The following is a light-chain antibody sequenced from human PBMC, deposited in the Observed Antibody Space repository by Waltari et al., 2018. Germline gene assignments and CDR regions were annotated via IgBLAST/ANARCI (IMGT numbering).Light chain of an antibody. CDR1: NPNIGLHV. CDR2: THH. J-gene: IGLJ2*01. Sequence: QSVLPQPPSAYGTPGQRGSLSYSGSNPNIGLHVVNWYQQVPGTAPRLLLYTHHPRPSGVPDRFSGSKSGTSASLAISGLQSEDEADYYCATWDDSLIGVIFGGGTKLTVL. V-gene: IGLV1-44*01. CDR3: ATWDDSLIGVI.